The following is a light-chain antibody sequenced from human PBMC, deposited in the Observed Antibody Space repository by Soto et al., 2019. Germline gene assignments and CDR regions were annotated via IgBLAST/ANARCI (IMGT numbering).Light chain of an antibody. Sequence: DIVLTQSPGTLSLSPGEGATLTCRVSQSVRDNYVAWYQQKPGQAPRLLLYGASSRATGIPDRISGSGSGADFTLSISRLEPEDFAVYYCQQYGASPYTFGQGTKLEIK. CDR1: QSVRDNY. V-gene: IGKV3-20*01. CDR3: QQYGASPYT. J-gene: IGKJ2*01. CDR2: GAS.